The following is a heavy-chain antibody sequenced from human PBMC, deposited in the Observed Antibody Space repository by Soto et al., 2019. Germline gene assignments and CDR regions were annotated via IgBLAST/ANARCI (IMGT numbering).Heavy chain of an antibody. CDR3: ARSSIAAAGTLDY. Sequence: GASVKVSCKASGYTFTSYGISWVRQAPGQGLEWMGWMNPNSGNTGYAQKFQGRVTMTRNTSISTAYMELSSPRSEDTAVYYCARSSIAAAGTLDYWGQGTLVTVSS. CDR2: MNPNSGNT. D-gene: IGHD6-13*01. CDR1: GYTFTSYG. J-gene: IGHJ4*02. V-gene: IGHV1-8*02.